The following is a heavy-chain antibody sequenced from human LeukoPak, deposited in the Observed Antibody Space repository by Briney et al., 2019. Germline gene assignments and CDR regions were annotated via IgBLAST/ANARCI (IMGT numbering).Heavy chain of an antibody. D-gene: IGHD2-15*01. CDR2: IKQDGSEK. CDR1: GFTFSSYW. J-gene: IGHJ4*02. V-gene: IGHV3-7*01. Sequence: PGGSLRLSCAASGFTFSSYWMSWVRQAPGKGLEWVANIKQDGSEKYYVDSVKGRFTISRDNAKNSLCLQMNSLRAEDTAVYYCARRYCSGGSCYSHFDYWGQGTLVTVSS. CDR3: ARRYCSGGSCYSHFDY.